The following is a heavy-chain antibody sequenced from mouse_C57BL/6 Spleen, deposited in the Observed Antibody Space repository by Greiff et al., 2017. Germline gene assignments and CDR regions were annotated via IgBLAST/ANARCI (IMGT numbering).Heavy chain of an antibody. CDR2: IYPRSGNT. D-gene: IGHD1-1*01. J-gene: IGHJ3*01. CDR1: GYTFTSYG. CDR3: AIWVCGSSYEAWFAC. V-gene: IGHV1-81*01. Sequence: QVHVKQSGAELARPGASVKLSCKASGYTFTSYGISWVKQRTGQGLEWIGEIYPRSGNTYYNEKFKGKATLTADKSSSTAYMERRSLTSEDSAVYFCAIWVCGSSYEAWFACWGQGALVTVSA.